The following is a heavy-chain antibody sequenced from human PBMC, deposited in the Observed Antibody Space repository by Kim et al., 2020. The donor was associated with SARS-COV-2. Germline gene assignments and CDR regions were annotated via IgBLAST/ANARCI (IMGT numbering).Heavy chain of an antibody. V-gene: IGHV3-30*18. CDR1: GFTFSSYG. CDR2: ISYDGSNK. D-gene: IGHD3-9*01. CDR3: AKDGVGLRYFDWLFNHWFDP. Sequence: GGSLRLSCAASGFTFSSYGMHWVRQAPGKGLEWVAVISYDGSNKYYADSVKGRFTISRDNSKNTLYLQMNSLRAEDTAVYYCAKDGVGLRYFDWLFNHWFDPWGQGPLVTVSS. J-gene: IGHJ5*02.